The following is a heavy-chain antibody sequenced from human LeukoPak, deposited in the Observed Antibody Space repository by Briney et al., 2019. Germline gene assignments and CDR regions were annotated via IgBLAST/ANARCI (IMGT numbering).Heavy chain of an antibody. Sequence: SETLSLTCTVSGGSIRSTNYYWSWIRQDPAKGLEWIGYIYHSGSTYYNPALKSRVTISLDTSKNQFSLKLRSVTAADTAVYYCTRANYYDSTGYLPVVYPSDYWGQGTLVTVSS. V-gene: IGHV4-31*03. CDR2: IYHSGST. J-gene: IGHJ4*02. D-gene: IGHD3-22*01. CDR1: GGSIRSTNYY. CDR3: TRANYYDSTGYLPVVYPSDY.